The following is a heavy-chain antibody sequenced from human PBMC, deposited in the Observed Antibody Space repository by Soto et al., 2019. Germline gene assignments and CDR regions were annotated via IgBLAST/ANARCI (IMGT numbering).Heavy chain of an antibody. J-gene: IGHJ4*01. Sequence: SETLSLTCAVSGGAISSSNWWSWVRQPPGREVEWSGEIWHMASTHYNAALMSRVSISVVKSLNQFSLRRTSVPAAETAVYYCGGGPFFGTLGARFLAYWGHGTMVTVSS. V-gene: IGHV4-4*02. D-gene: IGHD6-6*01. CDR3: GGGPFFGTLGARFLAY. CDR2: IWHMAST. CDR1: GGAISSSNW.